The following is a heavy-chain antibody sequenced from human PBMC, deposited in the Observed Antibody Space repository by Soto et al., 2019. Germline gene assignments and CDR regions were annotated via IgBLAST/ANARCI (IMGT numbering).Heavy chain of an antibody. D-gene: IGHD6-19*01. CDR1: GYTFTTYG. CDR2: INAYNGNT. V-gene: IGHV1-18*01. J-gene: IGHJ4*02. Sequence: QVQLVQSGAEVKKPGASVKVSCKASGYTFTTYGISWVRQAPGQGLEWMGWINAYNGNTNYAQKFQGRVTMTTHTATSTAYMELRSLRSDDTAVYYCARDPVAGTYFDYWGQGTLVTVSS. CDR3: ARDPVAGTYFDY.